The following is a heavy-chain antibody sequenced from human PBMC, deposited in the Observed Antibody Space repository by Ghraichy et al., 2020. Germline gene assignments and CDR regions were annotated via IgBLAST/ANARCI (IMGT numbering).Heavy chain of an antibody. CDR1: GDSVSSNSAA. V-gene: IGHV6-1*01. CDR2: TYHRSHWYS. J-gene: IGHJ6*02. CDR3: ARLPNALSSPHYYGMDV. Sequence: SQTLSLTCAISGDSVSSNSAAWNWIRQSPSRGLEWLGRTYHRSHWYSDYAVSVKSRISINPDTSQNQFSLQLNSVTPDDTAIYYCARLPNALSSPHYYGMDVWGQGTTVTVSS. D-gene: IGHD3-16*02.